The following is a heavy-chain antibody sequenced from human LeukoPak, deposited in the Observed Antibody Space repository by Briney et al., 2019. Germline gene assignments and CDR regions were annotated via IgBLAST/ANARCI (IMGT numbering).Heavy chain of an antibody. Sequence: GASVKVSCKASGYTFTGYYLHWVRQAPGQGLEWMGWINPNSGGTNYAQKFQGRVTMTKDTSTSTAYMELSRLRSDDTAVYYCARVPWDRDYWGQGTLVTVSS. D-gene: IGHD1-26*01. CDR3: ARVPWDRDY. J-gene: IGHJ4*02. CDR1: GYTFTGYY. V-gene: IGHV1-2*02. CDR2: INPNSGGT.